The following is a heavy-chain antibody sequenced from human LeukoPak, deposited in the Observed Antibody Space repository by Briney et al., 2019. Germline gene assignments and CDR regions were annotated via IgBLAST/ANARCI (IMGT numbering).Heavy chain of an antibody. CDR1: GFIFNSDA. V-gene: IGHV3-23*01. CDR3: AKGSRGSYDY. CDR2: ITDSGIRT. D-gene: IGHD1-26*01. J-gene: IGHJ4*02. Sequence: PGGSLRLSCAASGFIFNSDAMAWGRQGPEKGREWGSAITDSGIRTYYANSVKGRFTISRDNSKNTLFLQMNSLRAEDTAVYYCAKGSRGSYDYWGQGTLVTVSS.